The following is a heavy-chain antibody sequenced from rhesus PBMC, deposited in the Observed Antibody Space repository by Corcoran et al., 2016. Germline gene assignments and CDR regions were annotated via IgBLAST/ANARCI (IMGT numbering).Heavy chain of an antibody. Sequence: QVTLKEAGPALVKPTQTLTLTCTFSGFSLSTTGRGVGWIRQPPGKALEWLANIYWDDDKFCATSLRSRLTISKATSKNQVVLTMTNMDPVETATYYCARAPPYTNYRYFDFWGQGALVTVSS. CDR2: IYWDDDK. J-gene: IGHJ1*01. D-gene: IGHD4-23*01. CDR1: GFSLSTTGRG. CDR3: ARAPPYTNYRYFDF. V-gene: IGHV2S1*01.